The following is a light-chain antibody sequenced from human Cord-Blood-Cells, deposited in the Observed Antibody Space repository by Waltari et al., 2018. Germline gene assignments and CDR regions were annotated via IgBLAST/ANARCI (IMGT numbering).Light chain of an antibody. Sequence: SYELTQPPSVSVSPGQTASITCSGDKLGDKYACWYQQKPGQSPVLVIYQDSKRPSGIPERFAGSNSRNTATLTISGTQAMDEADYYCQAWDSSVVFGVGTKLTVL. CDR1: KLGDKY. J-gene: IGLJ2*01. V-gene: IGLV3-1*01. CDR2: QDS. CDR3: QAWDSSVV.